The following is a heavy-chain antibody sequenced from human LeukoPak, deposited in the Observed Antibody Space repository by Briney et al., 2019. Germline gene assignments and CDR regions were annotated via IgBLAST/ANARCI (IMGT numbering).Heavy chain of an antibody. CDR1: GFTFSSYA. CDR3: AKGSSGYFFDL. D-gene: IGHD3-22*01. V-gene: IGHV3-30*07. J-gene: IGHJ4*02. CDR2: VSYDGSKK. Sequence: GRSLRLSCAASGFTFSSYAMHWVRQAPGKGLEWVAFVSYDGSKKYYADSVKCRSTISRDNSKNTLYLQMNSLRAEDTALYYCAKGSSGYFFDLWGQGTLVTVSS.